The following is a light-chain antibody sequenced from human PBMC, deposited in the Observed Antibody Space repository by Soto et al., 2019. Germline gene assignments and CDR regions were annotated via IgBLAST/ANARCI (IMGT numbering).Light chain of an antibody. CDR3: VLYMGSGVWV. Sequence: QTVVTQEPSFSVSPGGTVTLTCGLSSGSVSTSYYPSWYQQTPGQSPRTLIYSTNTRSSGVPERFSGSILGNKAALTITGAHADDESDYYCVLYMGSGVWVFGGGTKVTVL. CDR1: SGSVSTSYY. J-gene: IGLJ3*02. CDR2: STN. V-gene: IGLV8-61*01.